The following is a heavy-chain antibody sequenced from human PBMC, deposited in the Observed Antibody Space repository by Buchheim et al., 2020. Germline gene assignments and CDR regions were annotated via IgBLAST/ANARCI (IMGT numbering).Heavy chain of an antibody. D-gene: IGHD3-10*01. J-gene: IGHJ6*02. V-gene: IGHV3-30-3*01. Sequence: QVQLVESGGGVVQPGRSLRLSCEASGFTFSNYAMHWARQAPGKGLEWVAVISYDGDKIYYADSVKGRFTISRDDSKNTLYLQMNSLRPEDTAVFYCARDRGRGGSYYYYYGMDVWGQGTT. CDR1: GFTFSNYA. CDR2: ISYDGDKI. CDR3: ARDRGRGGSYYYYYGMDV.